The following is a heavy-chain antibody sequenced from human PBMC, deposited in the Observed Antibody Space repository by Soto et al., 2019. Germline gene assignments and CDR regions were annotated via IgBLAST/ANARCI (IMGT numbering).Heavy chain of an antibody. CDR3: ANDRAYGDYPLLAGFDP. V-gene: IGHV3-30*18. J-gene: IGHJ5*02. Sequence: QVRLVESGGGVVQPGRSLRLSCAASGFTFSSYGMHWVRQAPGKGLEWVAVISCDGSNKYYADSVKGRLTISRDNSKNTLDLQMNSLRAEDTAVYYCANDRAYGDYPLLAGFDPWGQGTLVTVSS. CDR2: ISCDGSNK. CDR1: GFTFSSYG. D-gene: IGHD4-17*01.